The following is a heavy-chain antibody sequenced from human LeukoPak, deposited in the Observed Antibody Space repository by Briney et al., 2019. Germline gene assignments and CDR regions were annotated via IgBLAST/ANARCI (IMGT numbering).Heavy chain of an antibody. V-gene: IGHV4-39*07. CDR1: GGSISSSSYY. CDR3: ARALTGSDAFDV. CDR2: IYYSGST. Sequence: TSETLSLTCTVSGGSISSSSYYWGWIRQPPGKGLEWIGSIYYSGSTYYNPSLKSRVTISVDTSKNQFSLKLSPVTAADTAVYYCARALTGSDAFDVWGQGTMVTVSS. J-gene: IGHJ3*01. D-gene: IGHD7-27*01.